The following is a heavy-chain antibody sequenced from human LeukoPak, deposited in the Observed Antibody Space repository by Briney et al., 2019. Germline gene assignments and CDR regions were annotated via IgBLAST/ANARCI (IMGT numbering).Heavy chain of an antibody. V-gene: IGHV5-51*01. CDR3: ADLPPYGLDV. CDR1: GYTFRRYW. Sequence: GESLKISCKGSGYTFRRYWIGWVRRMPGKGLEWMGLIYPGDSDTRYSPSFQGQVTISADKSISTANLQWSSLKASDSATYYCADLPPYGLDVWGQGATVMVSS. CDR2: IYPGDSDT. J-gene: IGHJ6*02.